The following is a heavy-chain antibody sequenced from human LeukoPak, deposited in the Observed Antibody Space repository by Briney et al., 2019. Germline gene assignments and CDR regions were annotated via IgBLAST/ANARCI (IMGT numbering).Heavy chain of an antibody. Sequence: ASVKVSCKASGYTFTSYYMHWVRQAPGQGLGWMGIMNPSGGSTRNAQKFQGRVTMTRDTSTSTVYMELSSLRSEDTAVYYCARDSDRPWGLWVIWGQGTMVTVSS. V-gene: IGHV1-46*01. D-gene: IGHD3-16*01. CDR2: MNPSGGST. CDR1: GYTFTSYY. CDR3: ARDSDRPWGLWVI. J-gene: IGHJ3*02.